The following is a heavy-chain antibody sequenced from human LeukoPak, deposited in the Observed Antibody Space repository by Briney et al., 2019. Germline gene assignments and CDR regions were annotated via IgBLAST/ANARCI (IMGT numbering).Heavy chain of an antibody. Sequence: ASVKVSCKASGGTFSSYAVSWVRQAPGQGLEWMGGIIPIFGTANYAQKFQGRVTITTDESTSTAYMELSSLRSEDTAVYYCARDNYAGANWFDPWGQGTLVTVSS. CDR1: GGTFSSYA. D-gene: IGHD1-7*01. CDR2: IIPIFGTA. J-gene: IGHJ5*02. CDR3: ARDNYAGANWFDP. V-gene: IGHV1-69*05.